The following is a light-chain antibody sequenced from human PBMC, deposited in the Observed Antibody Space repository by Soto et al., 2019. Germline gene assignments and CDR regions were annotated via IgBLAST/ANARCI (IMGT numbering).Light chain of an antibody. CDR3: TSSLGGTNWV. V-gene: IGLV2-14*02. CDR1: SSDVGSYDC. J-gene: IGLJ3*02. Sequence: QSALTQPASVSGSPGQWITISCTGSSSDVGSYDCVSWYQQYPGKAPTLMIYEVNKRPSGIPNRFSGSKSGNTASLTISGLQAEDEADYYCTSSLGGTNWVFGGGTKVTVL. CDR2: EVN.